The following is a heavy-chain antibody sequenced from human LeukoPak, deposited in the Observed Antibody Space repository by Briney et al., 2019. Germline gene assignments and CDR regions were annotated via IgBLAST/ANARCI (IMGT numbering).Heavy chain of an antibody. V-gene: IGHV3-21*01. CDR3: ARGDSSGYSLFDY. CDR2: ISSSSSYI. D-gene: IGHD3-22*01. J-gene: IGHJ4*02. Sequence: GGSLRLSCAASGFTFSSYSMNWVRQAPGKGLEWVSSISSSSSYIYCADSVKGRFTISRDNAKTSLYLQMNSLRAEDTAVYYCARGDSSGYSLFDYWGQGTLVTVSS. CDR1: GFTFSSYS.